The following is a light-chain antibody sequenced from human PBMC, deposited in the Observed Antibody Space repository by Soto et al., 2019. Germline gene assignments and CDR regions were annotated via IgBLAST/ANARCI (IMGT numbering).Light chain of an antibody. CDR2: AAS. Sequence: DIPMTPSPPSLSASVGDRVTVTCRASQSISTYLNWYQQKPGKAPKLLIYAASTLQSGVPSRFSGSGSGTDFTLIISSLQPEDFATFYCQQSYNIPITFGQGTRLEIK. CDR3: QQSYNIPIT. CDR1: QSISTY. V-gene: IGKV1-39*01. J-gene: IGKJ5*01.